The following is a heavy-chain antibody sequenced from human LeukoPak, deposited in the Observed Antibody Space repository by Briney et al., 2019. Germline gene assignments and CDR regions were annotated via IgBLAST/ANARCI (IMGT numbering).Heavy chain of an antibody. CDR2: IYSGGST. V-gene: IGHV3-66*01. CDR3: ARSSSWLNFDY. Sequence: QTGGSLRLSCAASGFTVSSNYMSWVRQAPGKGLEWVSVIYSGGSTYYADSVKGRFTISRDNSKNTLYLQMNSLRAEDTAVYYCARSSSWLNFDYRGQGTLVTVSS. CDR1: GFTVSSNY. D-gene: IGHD6-13*01. J-gene: IGHJ4*02.